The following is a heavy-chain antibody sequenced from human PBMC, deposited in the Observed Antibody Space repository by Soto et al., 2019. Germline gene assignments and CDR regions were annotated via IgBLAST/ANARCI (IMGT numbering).Heavy chain of an antibody. Sequence: QVQLQESGPGLVKPSETLSLTCTVSGGSISSYYWSRIRQPPGKGLEWIGYIYYSGSTNYNPSLKSRVTISVDTSKNQFSLKLSSVTAADTAVYYCARDRYDFHPWGQGTLVTVSS. D-gene: IGHD3-3*01. CDR2: IYYSGST. CDR3: ARDRYDFHP. CDR1: GGSISSYY. V-gene: IGHV4-59*01. J-gene: IGHJ5*02.